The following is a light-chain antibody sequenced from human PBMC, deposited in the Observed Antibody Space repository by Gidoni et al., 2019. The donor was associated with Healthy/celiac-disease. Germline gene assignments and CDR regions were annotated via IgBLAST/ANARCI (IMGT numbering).Light chain of an antibody. CDR1: SSKIGAGYD. CDR2: CNS. Sequence: QSVLTQPPSVSGAPGQRVTISCTGSSSKIGAGYDVHWYQQLPGTAPKLLIYCNSNRPSGVPDRFSGSKSGTSASLAITGLQAEDEADYYCQSYDSSLSGSVFGGGTKLTVL. CDR3: QSYDSSLSGSV. J-gene: IGLJ2*01. V-gene: IGLV1-40*01.